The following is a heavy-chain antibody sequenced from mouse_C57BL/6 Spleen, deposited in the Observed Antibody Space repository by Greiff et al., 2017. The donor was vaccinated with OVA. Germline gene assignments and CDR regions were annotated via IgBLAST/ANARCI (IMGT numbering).Heavy chain of an antibody. CDR2: ISYDGSN. V-gene: IGHV3-6*01. J-gene: IGHJ1*03. CDR1: GYSITSGYY. D-gene: IGHD1-1*01. CDR3: ARAHYYYGSSHWYFDV. Sequence: EVQLQESGPGLVKPSQSLSLTCSVTGYSITSGYYWNWIRQFPGNKLEWMGYISYDGSNNYNPSLKNRISITRDTSKNQFFLKLNSVTTEDTATYYCARAHYYYGSSHWYFDVWGTGTTVTVSS.